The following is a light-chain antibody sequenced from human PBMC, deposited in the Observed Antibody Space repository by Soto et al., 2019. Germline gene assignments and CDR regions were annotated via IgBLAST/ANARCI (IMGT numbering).Light chain of an antibody. V-gene: IGLV1-40*01. CDR3: QSYDNSLSNSL. J-gene: IGLJ2*01. Sequence: QSVLTQPPSVSGAPGQRVTISCTGSSSNIGAGYDVHWYQQLPGTAPKLLMFVNSNRASGVPDRFSGSKSGSSASLAITGLHTEAEADYYCQSYDNSLSNSLFGGGTKLTVL. CDR2: VNS. CDR1: SSNIGAGYD.